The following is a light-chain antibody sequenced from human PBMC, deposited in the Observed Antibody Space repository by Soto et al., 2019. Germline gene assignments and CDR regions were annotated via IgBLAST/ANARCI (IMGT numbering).Light chain of an antibody. CDR2: EAT. CDR1: QSISTF. V-gene: IGKV3-11*01. Sequence: EIVLTQSPATLSLSPGERATLSCKASQSISTFLAWYQQKPGQAPRLLIYEATNRAIGIPARFSGRGSGTDFSITISSLEPEDFAVYYCQQRDNWPSTFGGGTKVEIK. CDR3: QQRDNWPST. J-gene: IGKJ4*01.